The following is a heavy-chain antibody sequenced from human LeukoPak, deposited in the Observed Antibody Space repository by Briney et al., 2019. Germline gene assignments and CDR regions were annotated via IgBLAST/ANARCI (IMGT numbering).Heavy chain of an antibody. CDR1: GFTFSSYS. CDR3: ARDAPPGIAAAGAFDY. Sequence: GGSLRLSCAASGFTFSSYSMNWVRQAPGKGLEWASSISSSSSYIYYADSVKGRFTISRDNAKNSLYLQMNSLRAEDTAVYYCARDAPPGIAAAGAFDYWGQGTLVTVSS. J-gene: IGHJ4*02. D-gene: IGHD6-13*01. CDR2: ISSSSSYI. V-gene: IGHV3-21*01.